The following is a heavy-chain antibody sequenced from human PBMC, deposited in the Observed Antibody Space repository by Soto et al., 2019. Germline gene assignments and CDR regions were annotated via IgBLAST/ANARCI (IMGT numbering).Heavy chain of an antibody. CDR1: GFTFDSYG. CDR2: VWFDATTK. D-gene: IGHD5-18*01. Sequence: QRQLVESGGGVVQPGGSLRLSCAASGFTFDSYGIDWVRQVPGKGLEWVAVVWFDATTKYYGDSVKGRFIISRDNYQNRVYLQMNNLRVEDTAVYYCARDGRQRGVLDTWGQGTLVSVYS. V-gene: IGHV3-33*01. CDR3: ARDGRQRGVLDT. J-gene: IGHJ5*02.